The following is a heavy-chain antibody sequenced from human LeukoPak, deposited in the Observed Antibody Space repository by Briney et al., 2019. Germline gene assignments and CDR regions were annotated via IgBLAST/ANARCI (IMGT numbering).Heavy chain of an antibody. CDR3: ARRYSGYGYFDY. CDR1: GGSISNTGHY. D-gene: IGHD5-12*01. V-gene: IGHV4-39*01. J-gene: IGHJ4*02. CDR2: MHYSGRA. Sequence: SETLPLTCTVSGGSISNTGHYWGWIRQPPGKGLEWIGSMHYSGRANYDTSLKSRVTMSVDTSKNQFSLKLSSVTAADTAVYYCARRYSGYGYFDYWGQGPLVTVSS.